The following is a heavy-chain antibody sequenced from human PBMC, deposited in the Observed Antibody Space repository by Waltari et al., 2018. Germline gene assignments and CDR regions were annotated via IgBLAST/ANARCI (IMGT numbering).Heavy chain of an antibody. D-gene: IGHD2-15*01. J-gene: IGHJ3*02. Sequence: VQLVESGGGLVKPGGSLRLSCAASGLTFSRYTINWFRRAPGKGLEWVSSISSSSRNIYYADSVKGRFTISRDNAKRSLYLQINSLRAEDTAVYYCARDREVTKWSLIPDERRAFDIWGQGTMVTVSS. CDR1: GLTFSRYT. V-gene: IGHV3-21*01. CDR2: ISSSSRNI. CDR3: ARDREVTKWSLIPDERRAFDI.